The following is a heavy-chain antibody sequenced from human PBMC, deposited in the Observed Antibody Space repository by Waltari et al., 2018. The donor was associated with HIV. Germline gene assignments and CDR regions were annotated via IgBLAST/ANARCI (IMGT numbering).Heavy chain of an antibody. Sequence: QVYLVQSGPEVKRPGASVKISCKAYGYTFINFDVNWVRQASGQGPEWLGWRNPNSGNTSSPYIFEGRVNMTTDVSTATAYMEMSGLTPEDTAIYYCARNSSAKGNRYFYYGLDVWGQGTPVTV. CDR1: GYTFINFD. J-gene: IGHJ6*02. CDR3: ARNSSAKGNRYFYYGLDV. V-gene: IGHV1-8*02. CDR2: RNPNSGNT. D-gene: IGHD3-22*01.